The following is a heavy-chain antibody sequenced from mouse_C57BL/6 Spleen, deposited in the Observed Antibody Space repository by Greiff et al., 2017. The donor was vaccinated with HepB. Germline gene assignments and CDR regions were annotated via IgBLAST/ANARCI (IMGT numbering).Heavy chain of an antibody. V-gene: IGHV1-80*01. J-gene: IGHJ3*01. D-gene: IGHD1-1*01. CDR1: GYAFSSYW. CDR2: IYPGDGDT. CDR3: ARHYYGPLFAY. Sequence: VQLQQSGAELVKPGASVKISCKASGYAFSSYWMNWVKQRPGKGLEWIGQIYPGDGDTNYNGKFKGKATLTAVKSSSTAYMQLSSLTSEDSAVYFCARHYYGPLFAYWGQGTLVTVSA.